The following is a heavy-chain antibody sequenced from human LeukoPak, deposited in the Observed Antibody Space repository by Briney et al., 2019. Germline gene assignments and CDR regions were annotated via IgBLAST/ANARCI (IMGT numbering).Heavy chain of an antibody. D-gene: IGHD4-17*01. CDR1: GVTLSNYA. Sequence: GGSLRLSCTASGVTLSNYAMHCVRRPPGRGLEWVAVISFDGTNKYYGDSVEGRFSVSRDNSKNTLYLQMNSLRHDDTAMYYCATDYGDYEPIDYWGQGTLVTVSS. J-gene: IGHJ4*02. V-gene: IGHV3-30*04. CDR3: ATDYGDYEPIDY. CDR2: ISFDGTNK.